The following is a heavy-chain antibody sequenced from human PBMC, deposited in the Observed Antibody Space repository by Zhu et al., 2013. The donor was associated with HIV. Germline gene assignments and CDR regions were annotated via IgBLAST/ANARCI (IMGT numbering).Heavy chain of an antibody. Sequence: QMQLVQSGAEVKKPGSSVKVSCKASGGTLSRKTIIWVRQAPGQGLEWMGGIIPIFGTANYAQKFQGRVTITADKSTSTAYMELSSLRSEDTAVYYCARPREYYYDSSGNFDYWGQGTLVTVSS. CDR3: ARPREYYYDSSGNFDY. CDR2: IIPIFGTA. J-gene: IGHJ4*02. CDR1: GGTLSRKT. D-gene: IGHD3-22*01. V-gene: IGHV1-69*06.